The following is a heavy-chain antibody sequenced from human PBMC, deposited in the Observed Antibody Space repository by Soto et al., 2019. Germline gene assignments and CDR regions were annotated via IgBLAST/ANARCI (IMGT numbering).Heavy chain of an antibody. CDR1: GFSFTTYV. Sequence: GGSLRICCAASGFSFTTYVMHGVRQAPGKGLEWVAVISHDGSYKYYGDAVKGRFTISRDTSKNAVYLEMNSLRPEDTAVYYCAKGLLAIVGTTLPRDAFNIWGQGTIVTVSS. CDR3: AKGLLAIVGTTLPRDAFNI. CDR2: ISHDGSYK. V-gene: IGHV3-30*18. J-gene: IGHJ3*02. D-gene: IGHD1-26*01.